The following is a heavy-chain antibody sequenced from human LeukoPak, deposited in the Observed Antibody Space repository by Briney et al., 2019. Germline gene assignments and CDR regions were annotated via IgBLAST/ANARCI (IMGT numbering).Heavy chain of an antibody. CDR2: IYYSGST. V-gene: IGHV4-39*07. Sequence: PSETLSLTCTVSGGSISSSSYYWGWIRQPPGKGLEWIGSIYYSGSTYYNPSLKSRVTISVDTSKNQFSLKLSSVTAADTAVYYCARGVVPLGGPPAIDYWGQGTLVTVSS. D-gene: IGHD2-15*01. CDR3: ARGVVPLGGPPAIDY. J-gene: IGHJ4*02. CDR1: GGSISSSSYY.